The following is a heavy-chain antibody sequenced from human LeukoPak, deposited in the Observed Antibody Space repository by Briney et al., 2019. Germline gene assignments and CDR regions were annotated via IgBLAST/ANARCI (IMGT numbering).Heavy chain of an antibody. CDR3: ARAPHTIFGVVIGGGGFDY. D-gene: IGHD3-3*01. CDR2: ISYDGSNK. V-gene: IGHV3-30-3*01. CDR1: GFTFSSYA. J-gene: IGHJ4*02. Sequence: GGSLRLSCAASGFTFSSYAMHWVRQAPGKGLEWVAVISYDGSNKYYADSVKGRFTISRDNSKNTLYLQMNSPRAEDTAVYYCARAPHTIFGVVIGGGGFDYWGQGTLVTVSS.